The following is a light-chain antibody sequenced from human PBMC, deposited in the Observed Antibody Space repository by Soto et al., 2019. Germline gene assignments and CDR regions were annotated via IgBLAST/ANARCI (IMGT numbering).Light chain of an antibody. Sequence: QSALTQPASVSGSPGQSITISCTGTSSDVGSYNLVSWYQQHPGKDPKLMIYEGSKRPSGVSNRFSGSKSGNTASLTISGLQAADEADDYCCSYAGSSSHVVFGGGTKLTVL. CDR3: CSYAGSSSHVV. CDR1: SSDVGSYNL. J-gene: IGLJ2*01. V-gene: IGLV2-23*01. CDR2: EGS.